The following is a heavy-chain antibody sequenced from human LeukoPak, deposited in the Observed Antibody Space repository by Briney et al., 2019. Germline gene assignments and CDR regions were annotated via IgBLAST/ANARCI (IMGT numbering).Heavy chain of an antibody. CDR2: IYPGDSNT. J-gene: IGHJ5*01. CDR3: ARLNSNSGDS. D-gene: IGHD4-23*01. V-gene: IGHV5-51*01. CDR1: GYSFTTYW. Sequence: GESLKISCKGSGYSFTTYWIGWVRQMPGKGLEWMGIIYPGDSNTRYSSSFQGQVTISADKSISTAYLQWSSLKTSDTAMYYCARLNSNSGDSWGQGTLVTVSS.